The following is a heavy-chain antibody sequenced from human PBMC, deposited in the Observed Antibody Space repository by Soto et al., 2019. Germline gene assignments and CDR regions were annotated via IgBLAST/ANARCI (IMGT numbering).Heavy chain of an antibody. Sequence: QAQLVQSGAEVRKPGASVKVSCKASGYTFYSHSISWVRQAPGQGLEWMGRIKADYGNTQYAQKFRGRVTMTTDTSTTTVYRELTNLRSDDTAVYYCARCIQGDYYYGMDFWGQGTTVTVSS. D-gene: IGHD5-18*01. CDR3: ARCIQGDYYYGMDF. J-gene: IGHJ6*02. V-gene: IGHV1-18*01. CDR1: GYTFYSHS. CDR2: IKADYGNT.